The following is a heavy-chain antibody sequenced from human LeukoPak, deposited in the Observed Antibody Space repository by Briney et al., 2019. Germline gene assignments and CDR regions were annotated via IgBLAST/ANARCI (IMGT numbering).Heavy chain of an antibody. CDR1: GGSFSGYY. Sequence: SETLSLTCAVHGGSFSGYYWSWIRQPPGKGLEWIGEINHSGSTNYNPSLKSRVTISVDTSKNQFSLKLSSVTAADTAVYYCARGLYDFWSGYYHYFDYWGQGTLVTVSS. CDR3: ARGLYDFWSGYYHYFDY. J-gene: IGHJ4*02. V-gene: IGHV4-34*01. CDR2: INHSGST. D-gene: IGHD3-3*01.